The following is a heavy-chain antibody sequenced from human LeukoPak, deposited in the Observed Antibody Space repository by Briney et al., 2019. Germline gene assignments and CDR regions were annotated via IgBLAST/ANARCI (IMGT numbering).Heavy chain of an antibody. Sequence: GASVKVSCKASGYTFTSYYMHWVRQAPGQGLEWMGIINPSGGSTSYAQEFQGRVTMTRDMSTSTVYMELSSLRSEDTAVYYCAREASDSSGWYFGDYWGQGTLVTVSS. CDR3: AREASDSSGWYFGDY. CDR1: GYTFTSYY. D-gene: IGHD6-19*01. V-gene: IGHV1-46*01. CDR2: INPSGGST. J-gene: IGHJ4*02.